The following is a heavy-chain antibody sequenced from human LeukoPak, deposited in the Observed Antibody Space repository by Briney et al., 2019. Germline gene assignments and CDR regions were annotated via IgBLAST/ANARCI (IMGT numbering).Heavy chain of an antibody. Sequence: WGSLRLSCAASGFTFSSYEMNWVRQAPGKGLEWVSYISSSGSTIYYADSVKGRFTISRDNAKNSLYLQMNSLRAEDTAVYYCAELGVTMIGGVWGKGTTVTISS. V-gene: IGHV3-48*03. J-gene: IGHJ6*04. D-gene: IGHD3-10*02. CDR2: ISSSGSTI. CDR3: AELGVTMIGGV. CDR1: GFTFSSYE.